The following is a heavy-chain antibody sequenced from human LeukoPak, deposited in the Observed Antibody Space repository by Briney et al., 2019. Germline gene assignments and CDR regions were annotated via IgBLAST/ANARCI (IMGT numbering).Heavy chain of an antibody. CDR3: ARDRESGYDS. CDR2: ISSSSSYI. J-gene: IGHJ5*02. V-gene: IGHV3-21*01. CDR1: GFTFSSYS. D-gene: IGHD5-12*01. Sequence: PGGSLRLSCAASGFTFSSYSMNWVRQAPGKGLDWVSSISSSSSYIYYADSVKGRFTISRDNAKNSLYLQMNSLRAEDTAVYYCARDRESGYDSWGQGTLVTVSS.